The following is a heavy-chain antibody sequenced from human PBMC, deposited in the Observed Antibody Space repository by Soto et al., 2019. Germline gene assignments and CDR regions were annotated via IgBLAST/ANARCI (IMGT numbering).Heavy chain of an antibody. CDR2: LIPILGTA. Sequence: QVQLVQSGAWVKNPGSSVKVSCKASGGTFSTFGINWVRQAPGQGLEWMGGLIPILGTANYAQKFQGRVMITADKSTTTAYMELSSLRSEDTAVYYCARDRLEMVATTTTPNWFDPWGQGTLVTVSS. CDR3: ARDRLEMVATTTTPNWFDP. V-gene: IGHV1-69*06. D-gene: IGHD5-12*01. J-gene: IGHJ5*02. CDR1: GGTFSTFG.